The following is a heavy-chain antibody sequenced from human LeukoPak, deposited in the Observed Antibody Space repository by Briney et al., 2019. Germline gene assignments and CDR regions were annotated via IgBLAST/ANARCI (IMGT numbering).Heavy chain of an antibody. D-gene: IGHD4-17*01. V-gene: IGHV4-34*01. Sequence: SETLSLTCAVSGVSFSTYYWSWIRQSPEKGLEWIGEVNHSGYTNYNPSLKSRLTISVDTSKNQFSLKLSSVTAADTAVYYCARQLYGSDYWGQGTLVTVSS. CDR3: ARQLYGSDY. CDR1: GVSFSTYY. J-gene: IGHJ4*02. CDR2: VNHSGYT.